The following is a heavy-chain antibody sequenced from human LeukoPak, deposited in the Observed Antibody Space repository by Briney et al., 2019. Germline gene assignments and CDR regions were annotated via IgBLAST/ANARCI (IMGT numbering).Heavy chain of an antibody. D-gene: IGHD2-8*01. CDR1: GFTFSNYA. CDR2: FTGSDNRT. Sequence: HPGGSLRLSCAASGFTFSNYAMSWVRQAPGKGLEWVSGFTGSDNRTYYADSVKGRFTISRDKSKNTLFLQVNTLRAEDTAVYFCAKDSCTSVICYADKVYFDSWGQGTLVTVSS. V-gene: IGHV3-23*01. J-gene: IGHJ4*02. CDR3: AKDSCTSVICYADKVYFDS.